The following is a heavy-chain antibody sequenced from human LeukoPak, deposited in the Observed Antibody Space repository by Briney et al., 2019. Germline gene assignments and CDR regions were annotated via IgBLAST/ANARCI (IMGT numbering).Heavy chain of an antibody. Sequence: GASVKVSCKASGGTFSSYAISWVRQAPGQGLEWMGGIIPIFGTANYAQKFQGRVTITADKSTSTAYMELSSLRSEDTAVYYCASAPVDCSSTSCSINAYFDYWGQGTLVTVSS. CDR1: GGTFSSYA. J-gene: IGHJ4*02. CDR3: ASAPVDCSSTSCSINAYFDY. CDR2: IIPIFGTA. V-gene: IGHV1-69*06. D-gene: IGHD2-2*01.